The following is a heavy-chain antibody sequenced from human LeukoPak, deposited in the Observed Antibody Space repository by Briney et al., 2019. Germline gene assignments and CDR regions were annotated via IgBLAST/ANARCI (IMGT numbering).Heavy chain of an antibody. CDR3: ARSDILTGYYKVLFDY. J-gene: IGHJ4*02. Sequence: SETLSLTCAVYGGSFSGYYWTWIRQPPGKGLEWIGEINHSGSTNYNPSLKSRVTISVDTSKNQFSLKLSSVTAADTAVYYCARSDILTGYYKVLFDYWGQGTLVTVSS. V-gene: IGHV4-34*01. D-gene: IGHD3-9*01. CDR2: INHSGST. CDR1: GGSFSGYY.